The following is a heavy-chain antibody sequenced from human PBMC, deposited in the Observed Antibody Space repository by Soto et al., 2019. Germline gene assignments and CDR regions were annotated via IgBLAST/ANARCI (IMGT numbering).Heavy chain of an antibody. D-gene: IGHD1-20*01. V-gene: IGHV4-34*01. J-gene: IGHJ6*03. CDR2: INHSGST. CDR3: ARAINWNASAYYYHYMDV. Sequence: SETLSLTCAVYGGSFSGYYWSWIRQPPGKGLEWIGEINHSGSTNYNPSLKSRVTISVDTSENQFSLKLSSVTAADTAVYYCARAINWNASAYYYHYMDVWGKGTTVTVSS. CDR1: GGSFSGYY.